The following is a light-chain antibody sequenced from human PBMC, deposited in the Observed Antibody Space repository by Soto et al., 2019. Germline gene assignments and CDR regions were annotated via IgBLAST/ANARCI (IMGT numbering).Light chain of an antibody. CDR2: AAS. CDR1: QSVSSTY. CDR3: QQYGTSPWT. V-gene: IGKV3-20*01. J-gene: IGKJ1*01. Sequence: EIVLTQSPGTLSLSPGETATLSCRASQSVSSTYFAWYQQKPGQAPRLLINAASSRATGIPDRFSGSGSGTDFTLTISTLEPEDFAVYFCQQYGTSPWTFGQGTKVEIK.